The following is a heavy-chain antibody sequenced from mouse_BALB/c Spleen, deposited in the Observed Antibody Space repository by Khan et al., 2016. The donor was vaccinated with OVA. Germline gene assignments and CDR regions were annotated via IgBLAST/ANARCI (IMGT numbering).Heavy chain of an antibody. D-gene: IGHD1-1*01. Sequence: QVQLKHSGPGLVPPSQSLSITCTVSGFSLTSYGVHWVRQSPGKGLEWLGVIWSGGSTDYNAAFISRLSISKDNSKSQVFFKMNSLQANDTAIYYCARRGYYYGRGAWFPYWGQGTLVTVSA. V-gene: IGHV2-2*02. J-gene: IGHJ3*01. CDR2: IWSGGST. CDR1: GFSLTSYG. CDR3: ARRGYYYGRGAWFPY.